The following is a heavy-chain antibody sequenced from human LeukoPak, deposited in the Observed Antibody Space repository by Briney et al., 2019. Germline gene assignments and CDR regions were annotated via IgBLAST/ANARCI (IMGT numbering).Heavy chain of an antibody. J-gene: IGHJ5*02. CDR3: ARHLGEGTYPMDR. CDR1: GASITDYY. CDR2: IHISGKT. D-gene: IGHD1-26*01. Sequence: SETLSLTCTVSGASITDYYWSWIRQTPEMGLEYIGYIHISGKTYNNPSLKGRVTVSLDTSQNQFSLKLTSVTAADAAVYFCARHLGEGTYPMDRWGQGILVTVSS. V-gene: IGHV4-59*08.